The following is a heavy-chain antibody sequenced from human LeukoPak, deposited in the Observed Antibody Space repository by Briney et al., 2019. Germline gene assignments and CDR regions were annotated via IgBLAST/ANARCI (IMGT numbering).Heavy chain of an antibody. CDR2: FDPEDGET. CDR1: GYTLTELS. Sequence: ASVKVSCKVSGYTLTELSMHWVRQAPGKGLEWMGGFDPEDGETIYAQKFQGRVTMTEDTSTDTAYMELGSLRSEDTAVYYCARLESGSYPNDRDYWGQGTLVTVSS. CDR3: ARLESGSYPNDRDY. J-gene: IGHJ4*02. V-gene: IGHV1-24*01. D-gene: IGHD1-26*01.